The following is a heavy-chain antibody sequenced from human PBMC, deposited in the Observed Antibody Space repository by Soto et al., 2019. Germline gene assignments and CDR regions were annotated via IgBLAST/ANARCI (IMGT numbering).Heavy chain of an antibody. J-gene: IGHJ4*02. CDR1: DGLISDYY. CDR2: IYHSGST. V-gene: IGHV4-59*12. Sequence: PSETLSLTCSVSDGLISDYYWSWIRQPPGKGLEWIGDIYHSGSTNYNPSLKSRVTISVDTSKNQFSLKLSSVTAADTAVYYRARRWGEGRVDYSGQGTLVNVS. D-gene: IGHD3-10*01. CDR3: ARRWGEGRVDY.